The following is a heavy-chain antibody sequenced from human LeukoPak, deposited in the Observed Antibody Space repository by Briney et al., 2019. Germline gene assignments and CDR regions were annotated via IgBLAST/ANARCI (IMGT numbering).Heavy chain of an antibody. CDR2: ISSSSSYI. J-gene: IGHJ4*02. Sequence: GESLKISCAASGFTFSSYSMNWVRQAPGKGLEWVSSISSSSSYIYYAGSVKGRFTISRDNAKNSLYLQMNSLRAEDTAVYYCAREGNDILTGYYLADFDYWGQGTLVTVSS. V-gene: IGHV3-21*01. CDR3: AREGNDILTGYYLADFDY. D-gene: IGHD3-9*01. CDR1: GFTFSSYS.